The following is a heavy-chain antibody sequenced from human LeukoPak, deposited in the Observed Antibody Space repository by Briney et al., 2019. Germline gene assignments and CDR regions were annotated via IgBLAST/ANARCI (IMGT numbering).Heavy chain of an antibody. D-gene: IGHD6-6*01. CDR1: GFTFSSYA. V-gene: IGHV3-23*01. J-gene: IGHJ4*02. Sequence: GGSLRLSCAASGFTFSSYAMSWVRQAPGKGLEWVSAISGSGGSTYYADSVKGRFTISRDNSKNTLYLQMNSLRAEDTAVYYCARDVDSSSSVGYWGQGTLVTVSS. CDR2: ISGSGGST. CDR3: ARDVDSSSSVGY.